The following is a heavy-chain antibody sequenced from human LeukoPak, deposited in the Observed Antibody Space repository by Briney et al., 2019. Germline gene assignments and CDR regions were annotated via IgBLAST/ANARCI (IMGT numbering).Heavy chain of an antibody. CDR3: ARHIYGMDV. Sequence: ASVKVSCKASGYTFTGYYMHWVRQATGQGLEWMGWMNPNSGNTGYAQKFQGRVTMTRNTSISTVYMELSSLRSEDTAVYYCARHIYGMDVWGQGTTVTVSS. V-gene: IGHV1-8*02. CDR2: MNPNSGNT. CDR1: GYTFTGYY. J-gene: IGHJ6*02.